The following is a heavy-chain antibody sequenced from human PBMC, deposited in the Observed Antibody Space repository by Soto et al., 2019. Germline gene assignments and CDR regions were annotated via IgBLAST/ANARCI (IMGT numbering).Heavy chain of an antibody. CDR1: EFTFSDYW. Sequence: EVQLVESGGGLVQPGESLRLSCAASEFTFSDYWMSWVRQAPGKGLEWVANIKQDGSEKYYVDSVKGRFTISRDNAKNSLYLQMNSLRAEDTAVYYCARDHGWGGRTWSGYESDYFDYWGQGTLVTVSS. CDR2: IKQDGSEK. D-gene: IGHD3-3*01. J-gene: IGHJ4*02. CDR3: ARDHGWGGRTWSGYESDYFDY. V-gene: IGHV3-7*01.